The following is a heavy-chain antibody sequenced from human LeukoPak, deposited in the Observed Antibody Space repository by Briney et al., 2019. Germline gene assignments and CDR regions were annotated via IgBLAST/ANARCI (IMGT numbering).Heavy chain of an antibody. CDR2: INAGNGNT. J-gene: IGHJ4*02. CDR1: GYTFTSYA. Sequence: ASVKVSCKASGYTFTSYAMHWVRQAPGQGLEWMGWINAGNGNTKYSQEFQGRVTITRDTSASTAYMELSSLRAEDTVVYYCARDSYSSGWYLDYWGQGTLVTVSS. D-gene: IGHD6-19*01. V-gene: IGHV1-3*03. CDR3: ARDSYSSGWYLDY.